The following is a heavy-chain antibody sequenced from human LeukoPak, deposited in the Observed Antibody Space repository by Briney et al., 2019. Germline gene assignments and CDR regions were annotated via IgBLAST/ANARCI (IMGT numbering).Heavy chain of an antibody. D-gene: IGHD3-10*01. V-gene: IGHV1-8*03. CDR2: MNPNSGNT. J-gene: IGHJ4*02. CDR3: AREITMVRGVIIPPGY. CDR1: GYTFTSYD. Sequence: ASVKVSCKASGYTFTSYDINWVRQATGQGLEWMGWMNPNSGNTGYAQKFQGRVTITRDTSASTAYMELSSLRSEDTAVYYCAREITMVRGVIIPPGYWGQGTLVTVSS.